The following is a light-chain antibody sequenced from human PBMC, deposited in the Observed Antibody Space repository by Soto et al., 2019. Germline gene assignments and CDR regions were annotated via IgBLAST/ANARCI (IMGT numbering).Light chain of an antibody. CDR1: SSNIGSNY. Sequence: QSVLTLPPSVSAAPGQRVTISCSGSSSNIGSNYVSWYQQLPGTAPKLLIYDNYKRPSGIPDRFSGSTSGTSATLAIAGLQTGDEADYYCDSWDNSLSVVLFGGGTKLTVL. V-gene: IGLV1-51*01. CDR3: DSWDNSLSVVL. J-gene: IGLJ2*01. CDR2: DNY.